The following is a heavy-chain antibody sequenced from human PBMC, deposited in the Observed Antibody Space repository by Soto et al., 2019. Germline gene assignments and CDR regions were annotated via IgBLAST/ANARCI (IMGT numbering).Heavy chain of an antibody. CDR2: ISYDGSNK. CDR1: GFTFSSYA. Sequence: GGSLRLSCAASGFTFSSYAMHWVRQAPGKGLEWVAVISYDGSNKYYADSVKGRFTISRDNSKNTLYLQMNSLRAEDTAVYYCAREQYYYDSSRYYYSFDYWGQGTLVTVSS. J-gene: IGHJ4*02. CDR3: AREQYYYDSSRYYYSFDY. D-gene: IGHD3-22*01. V-gene: IGHV3-30-3*01.